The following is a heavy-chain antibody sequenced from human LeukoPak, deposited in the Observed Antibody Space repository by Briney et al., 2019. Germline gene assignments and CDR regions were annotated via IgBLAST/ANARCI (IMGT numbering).Heavy chain of an antibody. Sequence: PSETLSLTCTVSGGSISSYYWSWIRQPPGKGLEWMGDIYYSGSTNDNPSLKSRVTILVDTSKNQFSVKLSSVTAADTAVYYCARYDGDYFDHWGQGTLVTVSS. CDR2: IYYSGST. D-gene: IGHD3-10*01. CDR1: GGSISSYY. V-gene: IGHV4-59*01. J-gene: IGHJ4*02. CDR3: ARYDGDYFDH.